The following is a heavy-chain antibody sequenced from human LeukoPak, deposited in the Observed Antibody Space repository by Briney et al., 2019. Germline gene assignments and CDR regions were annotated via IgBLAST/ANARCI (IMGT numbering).Heavy chain of an antibody. CDR1: GFAFNTYA. CDR3: ARGIFGSGSYPDF. V-gene: IGHV3-33*01. CDR2: IWHDGSHK. J-gene: IGHJ4*02. D-gene: IGHD3-10*01. Sequence: GGSLRLSCAASGFAFNTYAMHWVSQAQGKGLEWVTLIWHDGSHKFYIDSVRGRFTISRDNSKNTVYLQMNGLRAEDTAVYYCARGIFGSGSYPDFWGQGTLVTVSS.